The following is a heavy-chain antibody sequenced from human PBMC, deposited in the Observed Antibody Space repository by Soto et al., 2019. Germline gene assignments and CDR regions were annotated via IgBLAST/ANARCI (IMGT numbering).Heavy chain of an antibody. CDR2: ISGSGGRT. CDR1: GFNFSNYA. V-gene: IGHV3-23*01. J-gene: IGHJ4*02. Sequence: EVHLLESGGDLVHPGGSLRLSCSASGFNFSNYAMGWVRQAPGKGLDWVSVISGSGGRTYYAGSVKGRFTISRDNSKNTMSLEMNSLRGDDTAVYYCAKVVQEDSVWYDYWGQGTLVTVSS. CDR3: AKVVQEDSVWYDY. D-gene: IGHD6-19*01.